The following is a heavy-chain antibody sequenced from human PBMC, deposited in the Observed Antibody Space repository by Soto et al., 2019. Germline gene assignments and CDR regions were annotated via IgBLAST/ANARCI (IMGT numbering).Heavy chain of an antibody. D-gene: IGHD6-13*01. J-gene: IGHJ5*02. CDR3: ARSAGGSSWHWWFDP. CDR1: VGSSSSYY. V-gene: IGHV4-4*07. CDR2: IYTSGST. Sequence: ASETLSLNGTVSVGSSSSYYWSWIRQPAGKGLEWIGRIYTSGSTNYNPSLKSRVTMSVDTSKNQFSLKLSSVTAADTAVYYCARSAGGSSWHWWFDPWGQGTLVTVSS.